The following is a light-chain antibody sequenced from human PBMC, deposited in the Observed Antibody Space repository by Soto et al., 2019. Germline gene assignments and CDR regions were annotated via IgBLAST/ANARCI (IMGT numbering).Light chain of an antibody. Sequence: QSVLTQPPSVSGAPGQRVTISCTGSSSNIGAGYDVHWYQQLPGTAPKLLIYGNSNRPSGVPDRFSGSKSGTSASLAITGLQAEDEAYYYCQSYDSSLSGYVFGTGTKLTDL. CDR1: SSNIGAGYD. CDR3: QSYDSSLSGYV. V-gene: IGLV1-40*01. CDR2: GNS. J-gene: IGLJ1*01.